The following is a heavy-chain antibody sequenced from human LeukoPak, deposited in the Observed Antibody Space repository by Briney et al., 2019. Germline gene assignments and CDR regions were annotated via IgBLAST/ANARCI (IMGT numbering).Heavy chain of an antibody. J-gene: IGHJ4*02. CDR2: ISAYNGNT. D-gene: IGHD3-3*01. Sequence: ASVKVSCKASGGTFSSYAISWVRQAPGQGLEWMGWISAYNGNTNYAQKLQGRVTMTTDTSTSTAYMELRSLRSDDTAVYYCARDDDTGEYDFWSGYYRHWGQGTLVTVSS. CDR1: GGTFSSYA. V-gene: IGHV1-18*01. CDR3: ARDDDTGEYDFWSGYYRH.